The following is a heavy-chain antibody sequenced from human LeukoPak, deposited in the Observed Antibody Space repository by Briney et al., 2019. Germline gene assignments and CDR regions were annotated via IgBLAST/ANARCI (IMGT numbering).Heavy chain of an antibody. V-gene: IGHV3-21*01. Sequence: GESLRLSCAASGFTFSSSTMNWVRRAPGKGLEWVSSISSSSDYIYYADSVKGRFTISRDNAKNSLYLQMNSLRAEDTAVYYCARAPEYYYDSSGYFNFDYWGQGTLVTVSS. CDR1: GFTFSSST. CDR2: ISSSSDYI. D-gene: IGHD3-22*01. J-gene: IGHJ4*02. CDR3: ARAPEYYYDSSGYFNFDY.